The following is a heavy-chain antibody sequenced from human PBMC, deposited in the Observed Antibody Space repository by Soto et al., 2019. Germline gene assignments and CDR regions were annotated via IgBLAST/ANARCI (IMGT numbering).Heavy chain of an antibody. CDR1: GGSISSGGYY. CDR2: IYYSGST. J-gene: IGHJ5*02. CDR3: ARSRFRSSTSSYNWFDT. D-gene: IGHD2-2*01. Sequence: SETLSLTCTVSGGSISSGGYYWSWIRQHPGKGLEWIGYIYYSGSTYYNPSLKSRVTISVDTSKNQFSLKLSSVTAADTAVYYCARSRFRSSTSSYNWFDTWGQGTLVTVSS. V-gene: IGHV4-31*03.